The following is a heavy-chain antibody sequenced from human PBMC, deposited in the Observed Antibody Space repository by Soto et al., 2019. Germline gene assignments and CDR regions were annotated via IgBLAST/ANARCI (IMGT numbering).Heavy chain of an antibody. CDR1: SGPSSSHN. J-gene: IGHJ6*02. CDR2: VYSTGGT. CDR3: VRQGIGNLHGLVDV. D-gene: IGHD1-1*01. V-gene: IGHV4-59*08. Sequence: QVQLQQSGPGLVKPSETLSLTCSVSSGPSSSHNWGWIRQPPGRGLEWIGYVYSTGGTSYNPSHKSRVTISADTYTNPISLTLTSVTAADTAVYYCVRQGIGNLHGLVDVWGQGTTVRVSS.